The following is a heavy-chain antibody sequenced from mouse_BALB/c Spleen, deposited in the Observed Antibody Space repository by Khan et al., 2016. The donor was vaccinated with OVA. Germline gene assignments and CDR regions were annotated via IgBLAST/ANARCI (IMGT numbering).Heavy chain of an antibody. J-gene: IGHJ4*01. Sequence: VQLQQSGPELMKPGASVKISCKASGYSFTSYYIHWVKQSHGKSLEWIGYIDPFNGGTSYNQKFKGKATLALDKSSSTDYMHLSSLTSEDSAVYYCARGGLGLRAYAMDYWGQGTSVTVSS. CDR2: IDPFNGGT. V-gene: IGHV1S135*01. D-gene: IGHD3-1*01. CDR3: ARGGLGLRAYAMDY. CDR1: GYSFTSYY.